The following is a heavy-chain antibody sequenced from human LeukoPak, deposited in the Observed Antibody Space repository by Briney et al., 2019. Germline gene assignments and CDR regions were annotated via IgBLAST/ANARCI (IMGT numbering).Heavy chain of an antibody. CDR3: ARGPPDYGDYPTSAYFDY. D-gene: IGHD4-17*01. V-gene: IGHV4-34*01. J-gene: IGHJ4*02. Sequence: PSETLSLTCAVYGGSFSGYYWSWIRQPPGKGLEWIGEINHSGSTNYNPSLKSRVTISVDTSKNQFSLKLSSVTAADTAVYYCARGPPDYGDYPTSAYFDYWGQGTLVTVSS. CDR1: GGSFSGYY. CDR2: INHSGST.